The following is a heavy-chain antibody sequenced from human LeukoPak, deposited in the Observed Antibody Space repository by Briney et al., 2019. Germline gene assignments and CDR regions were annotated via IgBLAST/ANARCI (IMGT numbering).Heavy chain of an antibody. D-gene: IGHD3-22*01. CDR1: GFTFSSYS. J-gene: IGHJ4*02. V-gene: IGHV3-48*04. Sequence: GSLRLSCAASGFTFSSYSMNWVRQAPGKGLEWVSYISSSSSTIYYADSAKGRFTISRDNAKNSLYLQMNSLRAEDAAVYYCARGRYYYDSSGYQTPLDYWGQGTLVTVSS. CDR2: ISSSSSTI. CDR3: ARGRYYYDSSGYQTPLDY.